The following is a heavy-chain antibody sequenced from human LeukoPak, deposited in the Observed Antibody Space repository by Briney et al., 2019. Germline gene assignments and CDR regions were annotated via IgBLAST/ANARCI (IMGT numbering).Heavy chain of an antibody. D-gene: IGHD3-22*01. J-gene: IGHJ3*02. CDR3: ARVGWYYYDSSGYYFYAFDI. V-gene: IGHV4-59*01. CDR1: GGSISSYY. CDR2: IYYSGST. Sequence: KPSETLSLTRTVSGGSISSYYWSWIRQPPGKGLEWIGYIYYSGSTNYNPSLKSRVTISVDTSKNQFSLKLSSVTAADTAVYYCARVGWYYYDSSGYYFYAFDIWGQGTMVTVSS.